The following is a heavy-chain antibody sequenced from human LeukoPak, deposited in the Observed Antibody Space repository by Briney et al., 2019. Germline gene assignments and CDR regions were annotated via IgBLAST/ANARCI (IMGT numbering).Heavy chain of an antibody. CDR2: INWNGGST. CDR1: GFTFDDYG. D-gene: IGHD5-24*01. CDR3: AREPRWLRDAFDI. V-gene: IGHV3-20*04. Sequence: SGGSLRLSCAASGFTFDDYGTRWVRQAPGKGPEWVSGINWNGGSTGYADSVKGRFTISRDNAKNYLYLQMNSLRAEDTALYYCAREPRWLRDAFDIWGQGTMVTVSS. J-gene: IGHJ3*02.